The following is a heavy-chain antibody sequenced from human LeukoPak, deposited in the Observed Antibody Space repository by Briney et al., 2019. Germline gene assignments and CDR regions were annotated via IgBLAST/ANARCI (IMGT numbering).Heavy chain of an antibody. CDR2: INQDVSRT. Sequence: PGGSLRLSCAGSGFDFSRYWMAWVRQAPGKGLEWVASINQDVSRTRYVNSVKGRFTISRDNAKSSLFLQMTSLRVEDTAVYYCARLKDDVTKFDYWGQGTLVTVSS. J-gene: IGHJ4*02. D-gene: IGHD2-8*01. CDR1: GFDFSRYW. V-gene: IGHV3-7*01. CDR3: ARLKDDVTKFDY.